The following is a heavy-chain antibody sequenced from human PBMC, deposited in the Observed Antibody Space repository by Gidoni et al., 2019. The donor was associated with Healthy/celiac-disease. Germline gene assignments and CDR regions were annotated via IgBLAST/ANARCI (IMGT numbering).Heavy chain of an antibody. CDR1: GGSFSGYY. J-gene: IGHJ4*02. Sequence: QVQLQQWGAGLLKPSETLSLTCAVYGGSFSGYYWSWIRQPPGKGLEWIGEINHSGSTNYNPSLKSRVTISVDTSKNQFSLKLSSVTAADTAVYYCARGGGRYSGSYYRGCYFDYWGQGTLVTVSS. CDR3: ARGGGRYSGSYYRGCYFDY. D-gene: IGHD1-26*01. CDR2: INHSGST. V-gene: IGHV4-34*01.